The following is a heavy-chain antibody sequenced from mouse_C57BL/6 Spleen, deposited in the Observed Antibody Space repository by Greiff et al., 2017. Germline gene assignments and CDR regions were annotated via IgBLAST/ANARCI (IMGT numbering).Heavy chain of an antibody. CDR1: GYAFSSYW. CDR3: ARSVDHWYFDV. CDR2: IYPGDGDT. V-gene: IGHV1-80*01. D-gene: IGHD1-1*01. J-gene: IGHJ1*03. Sequence: VNVVESGAELVKPGASVKISCKASGYAFSSYWMNWVKQRPGKGLEWIGQIYPGDGDTNYNGKFKGKATLTADKSSSTAYMQLSSLTSEDSAVYFCARSVDHWYFDVWGTGTTVTVSS.